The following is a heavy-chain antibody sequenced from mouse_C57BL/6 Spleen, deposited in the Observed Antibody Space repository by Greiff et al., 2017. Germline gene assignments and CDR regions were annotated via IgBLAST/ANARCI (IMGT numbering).Heavy chain of an antibody. D-gene: IGHD2-4*01. CDR2: ILPGSGST. V-gene: IGHV1-9*01. J-gene: IGHJ4*01. CDR1: GYTFTGYW. Sequence: QVQLQQSGAELMKPGASVKLSCKATGYTFTGYWIEWVKQRPGHGLEWIGEILPGSGSTNYNEKFKGKATFTADTSSNTAYMQLSSLTTEDSAIYDGESPHYDYDGAPYAMDYWGQGTSVTVSS. CDR3: ESPHYDYDGAPYAMDY.